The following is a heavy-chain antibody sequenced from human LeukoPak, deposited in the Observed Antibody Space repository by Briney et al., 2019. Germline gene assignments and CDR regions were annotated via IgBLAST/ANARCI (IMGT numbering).Heavy chain of an antibody. CDR1: GGSFSSSSYY. CDR2: IYYSGST. J-gene: IGHJ4*02. V-gene: IGHV4-39*01. Sequence: SETLSLTCTVSGGSFSSSSYYWGWIRQPPGKGLEWIGNIYYSGSTFYNPSFKSRVTISVDTSKNQFSLKVNSMTAADTAVYFCARRTWGGPHYFDYWGQGTLVTVSS. D-gene: IGHD3-3*01. CDR3: ARRTWGGPHYFDY.